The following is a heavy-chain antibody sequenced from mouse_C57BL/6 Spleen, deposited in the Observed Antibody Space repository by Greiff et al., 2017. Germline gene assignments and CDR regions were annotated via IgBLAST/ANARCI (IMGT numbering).Heavy chain of an antibody. D-gene: IGHD1-1*01. CDR2: ISSGGSYT. Sequence: EVQVVESGGDLVKPGGSLKLSCAASGFTFSSYGMSWVRQTPDKRLEWVATISSGGSYTYYPDSVKGRFTISRDNAKNTLYLHISSLKSEDTAMYYCARRIGTTSYYYAIDYWGQGTSVTVSS. V-gene: IGHV5-6*01. CDR1: GFTFSSYG. CDR3: ARRIGTTSYYYAIDY. J-gene: IGHJ4*01.